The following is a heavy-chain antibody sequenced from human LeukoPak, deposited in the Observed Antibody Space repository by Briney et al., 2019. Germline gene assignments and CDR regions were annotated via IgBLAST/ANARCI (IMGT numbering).Heavy chain of an antibody. D-gene: IGHD3-10*01. V-gene: IGHV4-39*01. Sequence: PSETLSLACTVSGGSLSSSSYYWGWIRQPPGKGLEWIGNIHYSGSTYHNPSLKSRVTISVDTSKNQFSLKLSSVTAADTAVYYCARHYYGSGTYTTWFDPWGQGTLVTVSS. CDR2: IHYSGST. CDR1: GGSLSSSSYY. J-gene: IGHJ5*02. CDR3: ARHYYGSGTYTTWFDP.